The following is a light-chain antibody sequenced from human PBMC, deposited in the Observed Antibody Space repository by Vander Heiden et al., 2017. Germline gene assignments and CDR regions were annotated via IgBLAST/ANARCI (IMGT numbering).Light chain of an antibody. CDR3: SSYAGNNNVV. CDR2: EVS. V-gene: IGLV2-8*01. CDR1: RSDVGFYNY. J-gene: IGLJ2*01. Sequence: QSALTQPSSASGSPGQSVTIPCTGSRSDVGFYNYVCWYQQHPGKAPKLMIYEVSKRPSGVPDRFSGSKSGNTASLTVSGLQAEDEADYYCSSYAGNNNVVFGGGTKLTVL.